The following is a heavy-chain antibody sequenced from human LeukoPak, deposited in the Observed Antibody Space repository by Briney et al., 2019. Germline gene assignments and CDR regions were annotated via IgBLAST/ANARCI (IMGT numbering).Heavy chain of an antibody. CDR3: ARDAYYYDRLFDY. CDR2: ISSSSSYI. J-gene: IGHJ4*02. D-gene: IGHD3-22*01. V-gene: IGHV3-21*01. Sequence: GGSLLLSCAASGFTFSSYSMNWVRPAPGKGLEWVSSISSSSSYIYYADSVKGRFTISRDNAKNSLYLQMNSLRAEDTAVYYCARDAYYYDRLFDYWGQGTLVTVSS. CDR1: GFTFSSYS.